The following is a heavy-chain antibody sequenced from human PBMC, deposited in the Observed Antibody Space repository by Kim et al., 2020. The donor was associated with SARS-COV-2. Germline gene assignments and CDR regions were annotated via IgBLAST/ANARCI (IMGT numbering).Heavy chain of an antibody. J-gene: IGHJ5*02. CDR3: ASNNWNAVDP. D-gene: IGHD1-20*01. CDR2: T. Sequence: TYYNPSLRSRVTISVDTSKNQFSLKLGSVTAADTAVYYCASNNWNAVDPWGQGTLVTVSS. V-gene: IGHV4-30-2*05.